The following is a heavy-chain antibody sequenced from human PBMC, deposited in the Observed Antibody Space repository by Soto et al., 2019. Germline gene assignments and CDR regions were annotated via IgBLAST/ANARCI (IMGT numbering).Heavy chain of an antibody. CDR3: ASEYCTGNSCYSRIFDY. Sequence: GGSLRLSCEGSGFTFSRYSMNWVRQAPGKGLEWVASISSTSTYIYYGDFVKGRFSIARDNAKNSLYLQMDSLRDEDTALYYCASEYCTGNSCYSRIFDYWGQGTLVTVS. CDR2: ISSTSTYI. D-gene: IGHD2-21*01. J-gene: IGHJ4*02. V-gene: IGHV3-21*01. CDR1: GFTFSRYS.